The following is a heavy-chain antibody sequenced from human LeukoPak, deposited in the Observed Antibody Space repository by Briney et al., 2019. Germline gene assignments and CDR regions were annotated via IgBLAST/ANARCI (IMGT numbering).Heavy chain of an antibody. CDR2: INGSGGST. CDR3: AKRIFYDSSGYDY. D-gene: IGHD3-22*01. J-gene: IGHJ4*02. CDR1: GFTFSSYA. V-gene: IGHV3-23*01. Sequence: PGGSLRLSCAASGFTFSSYAMSWVRQAPGKGLEWVSAINGSGGSTYYADSVKGRFTISRDNSKNTLYLQMNSLRAEDTAVYYCAKRIFYDSSGYDYWGQGTLVTVSS.